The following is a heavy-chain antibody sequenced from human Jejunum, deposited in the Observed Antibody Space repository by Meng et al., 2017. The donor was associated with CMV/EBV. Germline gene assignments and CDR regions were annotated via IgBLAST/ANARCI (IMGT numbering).Heavy chain of an antibody. CDR2: IIPMFGIV. CDR1: TFNSYG. V-gene: IGHV1-69*05. J-gene: IGHJ6*02. D-gene: IGHD2-2*01. Sequence: TFNSYGISWVRQAPGQGLEWMGGIIPMFGIVNYAQKFQGRATITTDESTSAVYMELSSLRSEDTALYYCARDLGFCSSTTCPNGMDVWGQGTTVTVSS. CDR3: ARDLGFCSSTTCPNGMDV.